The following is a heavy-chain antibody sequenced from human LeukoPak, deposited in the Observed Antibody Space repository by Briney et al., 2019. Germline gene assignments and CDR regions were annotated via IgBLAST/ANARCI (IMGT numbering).Heavy chain of an antibody. V-gene: IGHV3-30*02. CDR2: IRYDGSNK. CDR3: AKDPKWEHAAFDT. J-gene: IGHJ3*02. Sequence: GGSLRLSCAASGFTFSSYGMHWVRQAPGKGLEWVAFIRYDGSNKYYADSVKGRFTISRDNSKNTLYLQMNSLRAEDTAVYYCAKDPKWEHAAFDTWGQGTMVTVSS. D-gene: IGHD1-26*01. CDR1: GFTFSSYG.